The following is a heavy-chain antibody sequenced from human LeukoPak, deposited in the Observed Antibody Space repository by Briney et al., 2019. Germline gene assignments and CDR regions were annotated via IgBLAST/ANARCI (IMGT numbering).Heavy chain of an antibody. Sequence: GGTLRLSCAASGFTFSSYGMSWVRQAPGKRLEWVSYISSSSSTIYYADSVKGRFTISRDNAKNSLYLQMNSLRAEDTAVYYCARDGLYYDSSGYSDYWGQGTLVTVSS. CDR1: GFTFSSYG. J-gene: IGHJ4*02. CDR2: ISSSSSTI. CDR3: ARDGLYYDSSGYSDY. V-gene: IGHV3-48*01. D-gene: IGHD3-22*01.